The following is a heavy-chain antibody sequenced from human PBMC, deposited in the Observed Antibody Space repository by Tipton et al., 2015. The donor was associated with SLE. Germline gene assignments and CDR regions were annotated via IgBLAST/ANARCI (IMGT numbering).Heavy chain of an antibody. CDR3: ARGKAVTIFGVVVGGYYYMDV. CDR1: GYSFTSHD. J-gene: IGHJ6*03. Sequence: QSGAEVKKPGASVKVSCKASGYSFTSHDINWVRQAPGQGLEWMGIINPRGGSTSYAQKFQGRVTMTRDTSTSTVYMELSNLRSEDTAVYYCARGKAVTIFGVVVGGYYYMDVWGKGTTVTVSS. V-gene: IGHV1-46*01. D-gene: IGHD3-3*01. CDR2: INPRGGST.